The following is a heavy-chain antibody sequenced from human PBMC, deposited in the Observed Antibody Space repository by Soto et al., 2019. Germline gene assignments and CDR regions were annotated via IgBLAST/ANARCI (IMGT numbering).Heavy chain of an antibody. D-gene: IGHD6-13*01. V-gene: IGHV1-18*01. J-gene: IGHJ3*01. CDR1: GYTFTNYV. Sequence: GASVKVSCKASGYTFTNYVITWVRQAPGQGLEWMGWISPYNDNTNYAQNFQGRVTMTTDTSTSTAYVELRSLRSDDTAVYYCARIRGSWHTSDGFDFWGQGTMVTVSS. CDR2: ISPYNDNT. CDR3: ARIRGSWHTSDGFDF.